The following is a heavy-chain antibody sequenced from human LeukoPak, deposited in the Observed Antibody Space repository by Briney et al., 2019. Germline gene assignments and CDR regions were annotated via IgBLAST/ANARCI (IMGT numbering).Heavy chain of an antibody. CDR2: ISGSGGST. CDR3: ARHITMVRGVIKRPDWFFDL. J-gene: IGHJ2*01. CDR1: GFTLSSYA. Sequence: GGSLRLSCAASGFTLSSYAMSWVRQAPGKGLEWVSGISGSGGSTYYADSVKVRFTISRDNSKNTLYLQMNSLRAEDTAVYYCARHITMVRGVIKRPDWFFDLWGRGTLVTVSS. D-gene: IGHD3-10*01. V-gene: IGHV3-23*01.